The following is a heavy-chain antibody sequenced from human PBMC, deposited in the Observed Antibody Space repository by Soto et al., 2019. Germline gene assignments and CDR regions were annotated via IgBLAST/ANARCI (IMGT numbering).Heavy chain of an antibody. V-gene: IGHV3-21*01. CDR3: ARVAY. CDR2: ISSGSSDT. Sequence: PGGSLRLSCEASGFTFSRVSINWVRQVPGKGLEWVASISSGSSDTWYADSVKGRFIISRDNAQNSLFLQMSTLRPEDTAMYYCARVAYWGPGTQVTVSS. J-gene: IGHJ4*02. CDR1: GFTFSRVS.